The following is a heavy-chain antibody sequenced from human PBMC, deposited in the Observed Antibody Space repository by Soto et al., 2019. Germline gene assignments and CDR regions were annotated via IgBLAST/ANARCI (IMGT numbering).Heavy chain of an antibody. J-gene: IGHJ4*02. CDR2: ISSSDRI. CDR3: ARSSGSYRPFDS. CDR1: GFSFSSYE. D-gene: IGHD3-22*01. V-gene: IGHV3-48*03. Sequence: XESLRLSGAASGFSFSSYEMNWVRQAPGKGLEWISHISSSDRIYYADSVKGRFTISRANARSSLFLQMNSLRAEDTAVYYCARSSGSYRPFDSWGQGTLVTVSS.